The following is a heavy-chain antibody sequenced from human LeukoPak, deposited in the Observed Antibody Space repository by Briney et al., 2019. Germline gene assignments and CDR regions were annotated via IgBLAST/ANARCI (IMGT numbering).Heavy chain of an antibody. CDR3: ARVTTVTTSFHFDY. CDR1: GGSISSGGYY. J-gene: IGHJ4*02. CDR2: IYYSGSA. Sequence: SQTLSLTCTVSGGSISSGGYYWSWIRQPPGEGLEWIGYIYYSGSAYYHPSLKSRVTISLDTSKNQFSLKLSSVTAADTAVYYCARVTTVTTSFHFDYWGQGTLVTVSS. D-gene: IGHD4-17*01. V-gene: IGHV4-30-4*01.